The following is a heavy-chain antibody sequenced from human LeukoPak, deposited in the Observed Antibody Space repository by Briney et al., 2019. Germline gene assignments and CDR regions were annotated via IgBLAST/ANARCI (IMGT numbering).Heavy chain of an antibody. CDR2: ISSSSSYT. J-gene: IGHJ5*02. Sequence: GGSLRLSCAASGFTFSSYSMNWVRQAPGKGLEWVSSISSSSSYTYYADSVKGRFTISRDNAKNSLYLQMNSLRAEDTAVYYCARDVATSASDPWGQGTLVTVSS. CDR3: ARDVATSASDP. V-gene: IGHV3-21*01. CDR1: GFTFSSYS. D-gene: IGHD6-25*01.